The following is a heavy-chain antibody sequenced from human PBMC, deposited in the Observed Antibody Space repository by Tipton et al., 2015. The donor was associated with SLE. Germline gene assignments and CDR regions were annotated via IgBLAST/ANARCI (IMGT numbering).Heavy chain of an antibody. D-gene: IGHD6-13*01. J-gene: IGHJ4*02. CDR3: ARQPIAAADTSNYFDY. CDR2: IYYSGST. V-gene: IGHV4-59*08. Sequence: TLSLTCTVSGGSISSYYWSWIRQPPGKGLEWIGYIYYSGSTNYNPSLKSRVTISVDTSKNQFSLKLSSVTAADTAVYYCARQPIAAADTSNYFDYWGQGTLVTVSS. CDR1: GGSISSYY.